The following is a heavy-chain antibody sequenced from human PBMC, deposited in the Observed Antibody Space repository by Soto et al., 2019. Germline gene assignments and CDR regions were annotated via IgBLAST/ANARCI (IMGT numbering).Heavy chain of an antibody. CDR3: AIPYCSSTSCEDYYYSYGMDF. Sequence: ASVKVSCKASGYTFTSYAMHWVRQAPGQRIEWIGWINAGNGNTKYSQKFQGRVTITRDTSASTAYMELSSLRSEDTAVYYCAIPYCSSTSCEDYYYSYGMDFWRQGTTVTVS. J-gene: IGHJ6*02. D-gene: IGHD2-2*01. V-gene: IGHV1-3*01. CDR1: GYTFTSYA. CDR2: INAGNGNT.